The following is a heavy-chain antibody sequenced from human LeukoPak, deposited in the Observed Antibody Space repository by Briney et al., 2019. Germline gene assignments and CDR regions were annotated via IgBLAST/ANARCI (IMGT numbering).Heavy chain of an antibody. Sequence: GGSLRLSCAASGFTFSSYEMNWVRQAPGKGLEWVSYISSSGTTTYYADSVKGRFTISRDNSMDRLYLQMSRLRDEDTAVYYCAKDSGSYSDDYWGQGTLVIVSS. V-gene: IGHV3-48*03. CDR3: AKDSGSYSDDY. D-gene: IGHD1-26*01. CDR1: GFTFSSYE. CDR2: ISSSGTTT. J-gene: IGHJ4*02.